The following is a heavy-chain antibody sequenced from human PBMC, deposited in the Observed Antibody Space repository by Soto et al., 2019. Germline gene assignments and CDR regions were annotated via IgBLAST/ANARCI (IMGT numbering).Heavy chain of an antibody. CDR1: GFTFSSYA. CDR2: ISYDGSNK. V-gene: IGHV3-30-3*01. CDR3: ARSNDYGGNSGDAFDI. D-gene: IGHD4-17*01. Sequence: SLRLSCAASGFTFSSYAMHWVRQAPGKGLEWVAVISYDGSNKYYADSVKGRFTISRDNSKNTLYLQMNSLRAEDTAVYYCARSNDYGGNSGDAFDIWGQGTMVTVSS. J-gene: IGHJ3*02.